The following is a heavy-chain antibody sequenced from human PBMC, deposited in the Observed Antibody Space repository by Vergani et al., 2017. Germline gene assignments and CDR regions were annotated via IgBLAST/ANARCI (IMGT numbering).Heavy chain of an antibody. V-gene: IGHV3-9*01. Sequence: EVQLVESGGGLVQPGRSLILSCAASGFTFDYYSMHWVRQAPGKGLYWVSGINWNSYSISYADSVKGRFTISRYNAKNSLYLQMNSLRAEDTALYYCVKDIAASGNYWYFDLWGRGTLVTVSS. CDR1: GFTFDYYS. CDR3: VKDIAASGNYWYFDL. D-gene: IGHD6-13*01. CDR2: INWNSYSI. J-gene: IGHJ2*01.